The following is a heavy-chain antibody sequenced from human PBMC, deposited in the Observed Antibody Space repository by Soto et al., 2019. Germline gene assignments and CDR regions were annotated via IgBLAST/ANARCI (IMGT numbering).Heavy chain of an antibody. V-gene: IGHV3-21*01. CDR1: GFTFSSDS. CDR2: ISSSSSYI. CDR3: ARVELTLYYYYYGMDV. Sequence: PGGSLRLSCAASGFTFSSDSMNWVRQAPGKGLEWVSSISSSSSYIYYADSVKGRFTISRDNAKNSLYLQMNSLRAEDTAVYYCARVELTLYYYYYGMDVWRQGTTVTVSS. J-gene: IGHJ6*02. D-gene: IGHD1-26*01.